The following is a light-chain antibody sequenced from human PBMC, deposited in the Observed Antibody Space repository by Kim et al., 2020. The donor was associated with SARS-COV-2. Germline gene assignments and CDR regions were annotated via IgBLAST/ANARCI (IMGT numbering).Light chain of an antibody. V-gene: IGKV3-15*01. Sequence: ALGERATLSCRASQSVSNNLAWYQQKPGRAPRLLIYGASTRATGIPARCSGSGSGTEFTLTISSRQSEDSAVYYCQQYDDWPPWTFGQGTKVEIK. J-gene: IGKJ1*01. CDR2: GAS. CDR1: QSVSNN. CDR3: QQYDDWPPWT.